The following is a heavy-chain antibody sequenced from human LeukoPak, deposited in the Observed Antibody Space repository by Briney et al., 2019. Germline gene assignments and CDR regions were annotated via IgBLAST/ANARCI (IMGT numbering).Heavy chain of an antibody. CDR1: GFTFSGYT. CDR2: ISSTSTYI. Sequence: GGSLRLSCVASGFTFSGYTMNWVRQAPGKGLEWVSSISSTSTYIHYADSVKGRFTISRDNAKMSLYLQVNSLRAEDTAVYYCGRDSGVRFLEWLPNWGQGTLVTVSS. V-gene: IGHV3-21*01. J-gene: IGHJ4*02. CDR3: GRDSGVRFLEWLPN. D-gene: IGHD3-3*01.